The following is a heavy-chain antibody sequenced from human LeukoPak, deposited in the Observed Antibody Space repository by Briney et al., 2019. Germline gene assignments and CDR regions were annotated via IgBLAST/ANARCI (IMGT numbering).Heavy chain of an antibody. CDR1: GYSLTGYH. Sequence: ASVKVSCKASGYSLTGYHMHWVRQAPGQGLEWMGRINPNSGDTNYAQKFQGRVTMTRDTSISTAYMGLSRLRSDDTAVYYCARDYCSSTSCLFDCWGQGTLVTVSS. CDR3: ARDYCSSTSCLFDC. V-gene: IGHV1-2*06. J-gene: IGHJ4*02. CDR2: INPNSGDT. D-gene: IGHD2-2*01.